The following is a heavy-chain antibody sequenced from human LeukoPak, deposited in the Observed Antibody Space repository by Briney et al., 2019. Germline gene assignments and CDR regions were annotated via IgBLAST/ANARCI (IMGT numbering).Heavy chain of an antibody. J-gene: IGHJ4*02. V-gene: IGHV4-59*01. CDR1: GGSISSYY. Sequence: SETLSLTCTVSGGSISSYYWSWIRQPPGKGLEWIGYIYYSGSTNYNPSLKSRVTISVDTSKNQFSLKLTSVTAADTAVYYCARGVEWLIILWGQGTLVTVSS. D-gene: IGHD3-3*01. CDR2: IYYSGST. CDR3: ARGVEWLIIL.